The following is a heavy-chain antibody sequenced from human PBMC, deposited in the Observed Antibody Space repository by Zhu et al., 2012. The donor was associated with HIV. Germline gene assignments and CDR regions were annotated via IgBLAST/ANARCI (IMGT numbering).Heavy chain of an antibody. CDR3: ARAWVDRGPLPR. CDR2: IYYNGNT. J-gene: IGHJ4*02. Sequence: QVQLQESGPGLVEPSQTLSLTCTVSGGSINSGAYYWSWIRQPPGKGLEWIGYIYYNGNTYYNPSLKSRVTISVDTSKTSSPEAELCDCRRHGRVLCARAWVDRGPLPRWGQGTLVTVSS. V-gene: IGHV4-30-4*08. CDR1: GGSINSGAYY. D-gene: IGHD3-10*01.